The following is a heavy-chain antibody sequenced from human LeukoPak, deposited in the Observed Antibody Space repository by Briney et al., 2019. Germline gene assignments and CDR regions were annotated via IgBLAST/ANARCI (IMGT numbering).Heavy chain of an antibody. J-gene: IGHJ5*02. Sequence: ASVKVSCKASGYSFTDKYMHWVRQAPGQGLEWMGRINPNSGGTNYVQKFQGRVTLTTDTSMSTAYMELSRLTSDDTAVYYCARAGGLSWFDPWGQGTLVTVSS. CDR2: INPNSGGT. CDR1: GYSFTDKY. V-gene: IGHV1-2*06. CDR3: ARAGGLSWFDP. D-gene: IGHD3-16*01.